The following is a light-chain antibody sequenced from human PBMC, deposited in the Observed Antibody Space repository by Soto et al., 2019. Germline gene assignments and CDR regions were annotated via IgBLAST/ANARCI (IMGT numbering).Light chain of an antibody. Sequence: NFMLTQPHSVSESPGKTVTISCTRSSGSIASNYVQWYQQRPGSAPTTVIYEDNQRPSGVPDRFSGSIDSSSNSASLTISGLKTEDEADYNCQSYDSSNHEVFGSGTQLTVL. V-gene: IGLV6-57*03. CDR1: SGSIASNY. CDR2: EDN. CDR3: QSYDSSNHEV. J-gene: IGLJ6*01.